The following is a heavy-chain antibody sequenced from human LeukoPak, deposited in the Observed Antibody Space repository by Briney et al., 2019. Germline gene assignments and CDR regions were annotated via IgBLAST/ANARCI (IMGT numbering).Heavy chain of an antibody. CDR1: GGSVSSSSHY. J-gene: IGHJ5*02. Sequence: SETLSLTCTVSGGSVSSSSHYWGWVRQPPGKGLEWIGTIFYTGNTDYNPSLKSRVTISVDTSKNQFSLKVNSVTAADTAVYYCARDGIAAAGHTPILNWFDPWGQGTLVTVSS. D-gene: IGHD6-13*01. V-gene: IGHV4-39*02. CDR2: IFYTGNT. CDR3: ARDGIAAAGHTPILNWFDP.